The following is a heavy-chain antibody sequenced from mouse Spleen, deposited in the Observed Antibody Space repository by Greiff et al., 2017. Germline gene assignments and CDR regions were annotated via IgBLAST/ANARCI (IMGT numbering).Heavy chain of an antibody. CDR1: GYAFSSSW. CDR3: ARYRTVVAFDY. V-gene: IGHV1-82*01. D-gene: IGHD1-1*01. Sequence: VQLQQSGPELVKPGASVKISCKAFGYAFSSSWMNWVKQRPGKGLEWIGRIYPGDGDTNYNGKFKGKATLTADKSSSTAYMQLSSLTSEDSAVYFCARYRTVVAFDYWGQGTTLTVSS. J-gene: IGHJ2*01. CDR2: IYPGDGDT.